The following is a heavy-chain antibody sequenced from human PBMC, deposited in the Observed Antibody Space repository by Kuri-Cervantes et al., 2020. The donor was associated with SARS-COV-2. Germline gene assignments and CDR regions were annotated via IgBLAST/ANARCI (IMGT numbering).Heavy chain of an antibody. CDR2: ISSSSSYI. Sequence: GGSLRLSCAASGFIFSSYSMNWVRQAPGKGLEWVSSISSSSSYIDYADSVKGRFTISRDNAKNSLYLQLNSLRAEDTAVYYCARDQCSSTSCYGTYYYYYYGMDVWGQGTTVTVSS. D-gene: IGHD2-2*01. CDR3: ARDQCSSTSCYGTYYYYYYGMDV. J-gene: IGHJ6*02. V-gene: IGHV3-21*01. CDR1: GFIFSSYS.